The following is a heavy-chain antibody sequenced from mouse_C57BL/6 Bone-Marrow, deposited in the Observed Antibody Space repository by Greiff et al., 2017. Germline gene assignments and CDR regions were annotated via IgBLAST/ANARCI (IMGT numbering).Heavy chain of an antibody. D-gene: IGHD1-2*01. CDR3: ARSDYYGHWFAY. Sequence: EVQLQQSGPELVKPGASVKMSCKASGYTFTDYNMHWVKQSHGKSLEWIGYINPNNGGTSYNQKFKGKATLTVNKSSSTAYMELRSLTSEDSAVYYCARSDYYGHWFAYWGQGTLVTVSA. CDR2: INPNNGGT. J-gene: IGHJ3*01. V-gene: IGHV1-22*01. CDR1: GYTFTDYN.